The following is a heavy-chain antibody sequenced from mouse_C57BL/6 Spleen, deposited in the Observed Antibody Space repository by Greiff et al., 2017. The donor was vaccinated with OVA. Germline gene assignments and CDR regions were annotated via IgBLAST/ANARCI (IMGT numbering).Heavy chain of an antibody. Sequence: EVKLVESGGGLVQPGGSLSLSCAASGFTFTDYYMSWVRQPPGKALEWLGFIRNKANGYTTEYSASVKGRFTISRDNSQSILYLQMNALRAEDSATYDCARYRLNYFDYWGQGTTRTVYS. CDR2: IRNKANGYTT. V-gene: IGHV7-3*01. CDR1: GFTFTDYY. CDR3: ARYRLNYFDY. J-gene: IGHJ2*01.